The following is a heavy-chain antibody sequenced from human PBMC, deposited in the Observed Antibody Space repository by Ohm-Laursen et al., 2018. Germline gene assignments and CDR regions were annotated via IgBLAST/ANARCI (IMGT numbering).Heavy chain of an antibody. D-gene: IGHD3-10*01. J-gene: IGHJ6*02. CDR3: ARVKGGSGNKPFYYGMDV. CDR2: MNPNSGNT. Sequence: GASVKVSCKASGYTFTSYDINWVRQATGQGLEWMGWMNPNSGNTGYAQKFQGRVTMTRDTSISTAYMELSRLRSDDTAVYYCARVKGGSGNKPFYYGMDVWGQGTTVTVSS. V-gene: IGHV1-8*01. CDR1: GYTFTSYD.